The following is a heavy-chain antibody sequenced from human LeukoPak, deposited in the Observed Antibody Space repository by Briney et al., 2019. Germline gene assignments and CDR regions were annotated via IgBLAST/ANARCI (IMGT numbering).Heavy chain of an antibody. CDR2: INHSGST. V-gene: IGHV4-34*01. D-gene: IGHD5-24*01. CDR1: GGSFSGYY. J-gene: IGHJ4*02. Sequence: SETLSLTCAVYGGSFSGYYWSWIRQPPGKGLEWIGEINHSGSTNYNPSLKSRVTISVDTSKNQFSLKLSSVTAADTAVYYCARIRWLQLGYFDSWGQGTLVTVSS. CDR3: ARIRWLQLGYFDS.